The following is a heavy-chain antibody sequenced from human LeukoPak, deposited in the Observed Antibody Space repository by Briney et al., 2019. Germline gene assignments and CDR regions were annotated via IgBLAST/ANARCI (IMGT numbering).Heavy chain of an antibody. V-gene: IGHV1-69*04. CDR3: ARGIGSEWLLFDY. Sequence: ASVKVSCKASGGTFSSYAISWVRQAPGQGLEWMGRIIPILGIANYAQNFQGRVTITADKSTSTAYMELSSLRSEDTAVYYCARGIGSEWLLFDYWGQGTLVTVSS. CDR1: GGTFSSYA. D-gene: IGHD3-3*01. CDR2: IIPILGIA. J-gene: IGHJ4*02.